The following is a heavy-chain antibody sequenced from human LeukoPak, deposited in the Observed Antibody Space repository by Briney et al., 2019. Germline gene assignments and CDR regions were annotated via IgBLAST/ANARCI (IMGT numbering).Heavy chain of an antibody. D-gene: IGHD3-3*01. CDR3: ARDASYYDFWSGPLGMDV. J-gene: IGHJ6*02. Sequence: GGSLRLSCAASGFMFSNYAMSWVRQAPGKGLERVSAITASGGDTFSADSVKGRFTISRDNSKDTLYLQMNSLRAEDTAVYYCARDASYYDFWSGPLGMDVWGQGTTVTVSS. CDR1: GFMFSNYA. CDR2: ITASGGDT. V-gene: IGHV3-23*01.